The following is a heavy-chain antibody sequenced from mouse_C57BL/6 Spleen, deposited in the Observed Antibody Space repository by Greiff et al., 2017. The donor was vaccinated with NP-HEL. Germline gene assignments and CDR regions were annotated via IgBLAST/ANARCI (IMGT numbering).Heavy chain of an antibody. CDR2: IDPSDSYT. D-gene: IGHD1-1*01. J-gene: IGHJ4*01. CDR3: ARFRSSYYAMDY. CDR1: GYTFTSYW. Sequence: QVQLQQPGAELVMPGASVKLSCKASGYTFTSYWMHWVKQRPGQGLEWIGEIDPSDSYTNYNQKFKGKSTLTVDKSSSTAYMQLSSLTSEDSAVYDCARFRSSYYAMDYWGQGTSVTVSS. V-gene: IGHV1-69*01.